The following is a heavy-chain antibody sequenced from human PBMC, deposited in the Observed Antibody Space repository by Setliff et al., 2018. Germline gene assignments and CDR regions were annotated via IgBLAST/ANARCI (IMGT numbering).Heavy chain of an antibody. Sequence: SETLSLTCTVSGGSISPYFWSWIRQSPGKGLEWIGYIYHNGNTNFNPSLKTRVTMSVDTSKNQFALNLRSVTAADSAAYYCARDRTAYPYGLDVWGQGTTVTVS. CDR2: IYHNGNT. CDR1: GGSISPYF. CDR3: ARDRTAYPYGLDV. J-gene: IGHJ6*02. V-gene: IGHV4-59*01. D-gene: IGHD3-16*01.